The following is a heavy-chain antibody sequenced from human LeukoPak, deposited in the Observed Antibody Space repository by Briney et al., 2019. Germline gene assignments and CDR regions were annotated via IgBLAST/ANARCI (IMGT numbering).Heavy chain of an antibody. CDR3: ARGRYSSGWYQSGDAFDI. D-gene: IGHD6-19*01. CDR1: GFTFSSYA. V-gene: IGHV3-23*01. CDR2: ISGSGGST. J-gene: IGHJ3*02. Sequence: GGSLRLSCAASGFTFSSYAMSWVRQAPGKGLEWVSAISGSGGSTYYADSVKGRFTISRDNSKNTLYLQMNSLRAEDTAVYYCARGRYSSGWYQSGDAFDIWGQGTMVTVSS.